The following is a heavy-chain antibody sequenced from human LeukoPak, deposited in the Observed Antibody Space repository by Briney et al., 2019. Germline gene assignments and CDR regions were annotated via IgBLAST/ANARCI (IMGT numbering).Heavy chain of an antibody. CDR1: GGSFSGYY. CDR2: INHSGST. V-gene: IGHV4-34*01. J-gene: IGHJ3*02. Sequence: SETLSLTCAVYGGSFSGYYWSWIRQPPEKGLEWIGEINHSGSTNYKPSLKSRVTISVDTSKNQFSLKLSSVTAADTAVYYCARVDCSSTSCYKPDAFDIWGQGTMVTVSS. D-gene: IGHD2-2*02. CDR3: ARVDCSSTSCYKPDAFDI.